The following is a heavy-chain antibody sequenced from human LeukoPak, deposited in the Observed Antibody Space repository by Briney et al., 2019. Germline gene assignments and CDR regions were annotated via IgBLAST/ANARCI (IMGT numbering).Heavy chain of an antibody. CDR3: ASTWGNWFDP. V-gene: IGHV4-30-4*07. CDR2: IYYSGST. CDR1: GGSISSGGYS. D-gene: IGHD3-16*01. J-gene: IGHJ5*02. Sequence: SETLSLTCAVSGGSISSGGYSWSWIRQPPGKGLEWIGYIYYSGSTYYNPSLKSRVTISVDTSKNQFSLKLSSVTAADTAVYYCASTWGNWFDPWGQGTLVTVSS.